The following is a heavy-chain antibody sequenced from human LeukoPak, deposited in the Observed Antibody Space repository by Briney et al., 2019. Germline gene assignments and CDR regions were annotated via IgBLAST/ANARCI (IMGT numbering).Heavy chain of an antibody. CDR2: IKQDGSEK. V-gene: IGHV3-7*03. Sequence: ETLSLTCTVSGGSISSYYWSWIRQPPGKGLEWVANIKQDGSEKYYADSVKGRFTISRDNSKNTLYLQMNSLRAEDTAVYYCAKGANVFRDYWGQGTLVTVSS. CDR1: GGSISSYY. D-gene: IGHD3-10*02. J-gene: IGHJ4*02. CDR3: AKGANVFRDY.